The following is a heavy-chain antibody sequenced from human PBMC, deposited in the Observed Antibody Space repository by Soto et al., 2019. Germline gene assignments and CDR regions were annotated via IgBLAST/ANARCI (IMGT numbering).Heavy chain of an antibody. V-gene: IGHV5-51*01. CDR2: IYPGDSDT. J-gene: IGHJ4*02. D-gene: IGHD6-13*01. CDR3: ARPHRSSSLVAAR. CDR1: GNNFTPYW. Sequence: LEISQEGFGNNFTPYWDRRGRPIPGKGLEWMGIIYPGDSDTRYSPSFQGQVTISADKSISTAYLQWSSLKASDTAMYYVARPHRSSSLVAARWGQRSLDTGSS.